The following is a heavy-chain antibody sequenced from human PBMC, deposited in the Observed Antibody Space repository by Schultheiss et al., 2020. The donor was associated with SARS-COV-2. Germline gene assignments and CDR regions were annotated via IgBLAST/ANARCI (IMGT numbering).Heavy chain of an antibody. D-gene: IGHD3-22*01. Sequence: SETLSLTCAVYGGSFSGYYWSWIRQPPGKGLEWIGYIYYSGSTNYNPSLKSRVTISVDTSKNQFSLNVSSMTAADTAVYYCARAGDNSGRGFDYWGQGTLVTVSS. CDR2: IYYSGST. V-gene: IGHV4-59*01. CDR3: ARAGDNSGRGFDY. J-gene: IGHJ4*02. CDR1: GGSFSGYY.